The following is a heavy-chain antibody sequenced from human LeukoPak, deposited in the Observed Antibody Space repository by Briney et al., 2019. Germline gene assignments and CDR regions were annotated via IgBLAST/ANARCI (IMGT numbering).Heavy chain of an antibody. D-gene: IGHD5-24*01. CDR1: GGSISSYY. CDR2: IYYSGST. V-gene: IGHV4-59*01. CDR3: ARVDRDGYNYNWFDP. J-gene: IGHJ5*02. Sequence: SETLSLTCTVSGGSISSYYWSWIRQPPGKGLEWIGYIYYSGSTNYNPSLKSRVTISVDTSKNQFSLKLSSVTAADTAVYYCARVDRDGYNYNWFDPWGQGTLVTVSS.